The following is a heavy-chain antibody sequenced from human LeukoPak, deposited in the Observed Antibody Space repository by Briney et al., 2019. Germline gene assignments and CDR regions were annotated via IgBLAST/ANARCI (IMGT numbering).Heavy chain of an antibody. CDR2: THPSGNT. J-gene: IGHJ5*02. V-gene: IGHV4-4*09. CDR3: ARKAPKKGCFAP. Sequence: SETLSLTCTVSGGPNNSYYWSWIRQPPGKGLEWIGYTHPSGNTNYSPSLKSRVTISIDTSRNQFSLKLSPVTAADTAMYYRARKAPKKGCFAPWAQGPRVPFPS. CDR1: GGPNNSYY.